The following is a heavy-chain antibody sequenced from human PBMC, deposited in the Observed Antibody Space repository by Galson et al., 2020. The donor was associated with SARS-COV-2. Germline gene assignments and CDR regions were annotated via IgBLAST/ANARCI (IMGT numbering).Heavy chain of an antibody. V-gene: IGHV4-59*08. CDR1: GGSISSYY. CDR2: IYYSGST. D-gene: IGHD4-4*01. J-gene: IGHJ6*02. Sequence: SETLSLTCTVSGGSISSYYWSWIRQPPGKGLEWIGYIYYSGSTNYNPSLKSRVTISVDTSKNQFSLKLSSVTAADTAVYYCARQPRPRSTVTWGAFKGLAYGMDVWGQGTTVTVSS. CDR3: ARQPRPRSTVTWGAFKGLAYGMDV.